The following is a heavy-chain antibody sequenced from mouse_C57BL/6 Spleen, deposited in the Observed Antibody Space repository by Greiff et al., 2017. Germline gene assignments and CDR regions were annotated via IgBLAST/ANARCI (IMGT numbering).Heavy chain of an antibody. CDR1: GFNIKDYY. J-gene: IGHJ1*03. V-gene: IGHV14-2*01. D-gene: IGHD1-1*01. CDR3: ARGGVVTTVQGYFDV. CDR2: IDPEDGET. Sequence: EVQLQQSGAELVKPGASVKLSCTASGFNIKDYYMHWVKQRTEQGLEWIGRIDPEDGETKYAPKFQGKATITADTSSNTAYLQLSSLTSEHPAVYYGARGGVVTTVQGYFDVWGTGTTVTVSS.